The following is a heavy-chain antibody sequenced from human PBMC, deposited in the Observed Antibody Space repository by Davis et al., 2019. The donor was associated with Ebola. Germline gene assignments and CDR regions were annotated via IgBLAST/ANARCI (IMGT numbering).Heavy chain of an antibody. Sequence: GESLKISCKGSGYSFTSYWIGWVRQMPGKGLEWMGIIYPGDSDTRYSPSFQGQVTISADKSISTVYLQWSSLKASDTAIYYCARGTNGYNPGGYFDSWGQGTLVTVSS. D-gene: IGHD5-24*01. V-gene: IGHV5-51*01. CDR3: ARGTNGYNPGGYFDS. J-gene: IGHJ4*02. CDR1: GYSFTSYW. CDR2: IYPGDSDT.